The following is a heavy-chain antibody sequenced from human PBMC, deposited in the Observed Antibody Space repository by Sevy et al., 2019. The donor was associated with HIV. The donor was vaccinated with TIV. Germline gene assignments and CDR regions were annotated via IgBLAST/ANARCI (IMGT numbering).Heavy chain of an antibody. Sequence: ASVKVSCKASGYTFNRYSMNWVRQAPGQGLEWMGWIVTDTGKATYAPGFTGRFVFSFDTSVSTAYLQISSLKAEDAAVYYCAREVLRLDYWGRGTLVTVSS. V-gene: IGHV7-4-1*01. D-gene: IGHD1-26*01. CDR3: AREVLRLDY. CDR2: IVTDTGKA. J-gene: IGHJ4*02. CDR1: GYTFNRYS.